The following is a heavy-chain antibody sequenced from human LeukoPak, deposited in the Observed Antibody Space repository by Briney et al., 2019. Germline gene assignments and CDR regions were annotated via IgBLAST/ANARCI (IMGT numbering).Heavy chain of an antibody. CDR2: IYHSGST. Sequence: PSETLSLTCTVSGYSISSGYYWGWIRQPPGKGLEWIGSIYHSGSTYYNPSLKSRVTISVDTSKNQFSLKLSSVTAADTAVYYCARVWGYYDSSGYPHQYYFDYWGQGTLVTVSS. CDR3: ARVWGYYDSSGYPHQYYFDY. D-gene: IGHD3-22*01. CDR1: GYSISSGYY. V-gene: IGHV4-38-2*02. J-gene: IGHJ4*02.